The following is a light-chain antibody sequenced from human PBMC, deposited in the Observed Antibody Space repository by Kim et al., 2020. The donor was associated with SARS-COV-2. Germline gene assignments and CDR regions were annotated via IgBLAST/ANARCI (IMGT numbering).Light chain of an antibody. CDR2: DAS. Sequence: ASFGDRVTITCRASQSVYTWMAWYQYKPGKAPKLLMYDASTLESGIPSRFSGSGYGTEFILTINSLHPDDFATYYCQQYNAYPHTFGQGTKVDIK. J-gene: IGKJ2*01. CDR1: QSVYTW. CDR3: QQYNAYPHT. V-gene: IGKV1-5*01.